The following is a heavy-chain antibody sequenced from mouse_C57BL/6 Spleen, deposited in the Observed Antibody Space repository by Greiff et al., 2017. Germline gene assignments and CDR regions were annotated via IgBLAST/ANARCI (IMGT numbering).Heavy chain of an antibody. Sequence: EVQLVESGGGLVQPGGSLKLSCAASGFTFSDYYMYWVRQTPEKRLEWVAYISNGGGSTYYPDTVKGRFTISRDNAKNTLYLQMSRLKSEDTAMYYCARHIPYYDYDDYAMDYWGQGTSVTVSS. CDR3: ARHIPYYDYDDYAMDY. V-gene: IGHV5-12*01. J-gene: IGHJ4*01. D-gene: IGHD2-4*01. CDR1: GFTFSDYY. CDR2: ISNGGGST.